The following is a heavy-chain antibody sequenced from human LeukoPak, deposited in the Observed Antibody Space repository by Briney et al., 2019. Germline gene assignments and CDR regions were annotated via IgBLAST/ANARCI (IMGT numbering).Heavy chain of an antibody. J-gene: IGHJ5*02. V-gene: IGHV3-74*01. D-gene: IGHD6-6*01. CDR1: GFTFSSHW. CDR3: VKASSSSPQYNWFDA. CDR2: INSDGSSI. Sequence: GGSLRLSCAASGFTFSSHWMHWVRQAPGKGLVWVSRINSDGSSISYADSVKGRFTISRDNSKNTLYLQMSSLRAEDTALYYCVKASSSSPQYNWFDAWGQGTLVTVSS.